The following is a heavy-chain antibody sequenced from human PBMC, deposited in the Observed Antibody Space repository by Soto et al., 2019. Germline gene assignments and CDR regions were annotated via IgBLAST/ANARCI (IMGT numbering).Heavy chain of an antibody. Sequence: SETLSLTCTVSGGSISSSSYYWGWIRQPPGKGLEWIGSIYYSGSTYYNPSLKSRVTISVDTSKNQFSLKLSSVTAADTAVYYCARSSMIGRRWFDPWGQGTLVTVSS. D-gene: IGHD3-22*01. CDR1: GGSISSSSYY. J-gene: IGHJ5*02. CDR3: ARSSMIGRRWFDP. CDR2: IYYSGST. V-gene: IGHV4-39*01.